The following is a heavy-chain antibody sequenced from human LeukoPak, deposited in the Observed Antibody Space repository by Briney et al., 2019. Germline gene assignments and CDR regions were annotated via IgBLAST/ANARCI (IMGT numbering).Heavy chain of an antibody. CDR3: ARPSRDYWSYYYYYYMDV. CDR2: ISSSGSTI. J-gene: IGHJ6*03. Sequence: NPGGSLRLSCAASGFTFSDYCMSWIRQAPGKGLEWVSYISSSGSTIYYTDSVKGRFTISRDNAKNSLYLQMNSLRAEDTAVYYCARPSRDYWSYYYYYYMDVWGKGTTVTISS. V-gene: IGHV3-11*01. CDR1: GFTFSDYC. D-gene: IGHD2-8*02.